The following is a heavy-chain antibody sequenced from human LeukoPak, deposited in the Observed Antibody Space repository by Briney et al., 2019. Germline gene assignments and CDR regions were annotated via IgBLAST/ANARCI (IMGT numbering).Heavy chain of an antibody. V-gene: IGHV3-23*01. Sequence: GGSLRLSCAASGFTFSSYAMSWVRQAPGKGLEWVSAISGSGGSTYYADSVKGRFTISRDNSKNTLYLQMNSLRAEDTAVYYCAKVYSSGWTVSNWWYFDLWGRGTLVTVSS. CDR3: AKVYSSGWTVSNWWYFDL. CDR1: GFTFSSYA. CDR2: ISGSGGST. J-gene: IGHJ2*01. D-gene: IGHD6-19*01.